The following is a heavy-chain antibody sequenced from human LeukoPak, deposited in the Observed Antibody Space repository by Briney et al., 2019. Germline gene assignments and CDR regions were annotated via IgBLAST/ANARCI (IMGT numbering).Heavy chain of an antibody. CDR2: IYPGDSDT. CDR1: GYSFTSYW. D-gene: IGHD6-13*01. CDR3: ARRIAAAATQHAFDI. Sequence: GESLKISWKGAGYSFTSYWIGWVRQMPGKGLEWMGIIYPGDSDTRYNPSFQGQVTISADKSISTAYLQWSSLKASDTAMYYCARRIAAAATQHAFDICGPRTILTVFS. V-gene: IGHV5-51*01. J-gene: IGHJ3*02.